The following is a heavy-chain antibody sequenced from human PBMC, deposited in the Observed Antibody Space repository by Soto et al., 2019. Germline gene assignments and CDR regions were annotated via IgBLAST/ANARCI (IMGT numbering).Heavy chain of an antibody. Sequence: QLQLQESGSGLVKPSQTLSLTCAVSGGSISSGGYSWSWIRQPPGKGLEWIGYIYHSGSTYYNPSLKSRVTISVDRSKNQFSLKLSSVTAADTAVYYCAREHGSGSYYFAYWGQGTLVTVSS. CDR3: AREHGSGSYYFAY. CDR1: GGSISSGGYS. J-gene: IGHJ4*02. D-gene: IGHD3-10*01. CDR2: IYHSGST. V-gene: IGHV4-30-2*01.